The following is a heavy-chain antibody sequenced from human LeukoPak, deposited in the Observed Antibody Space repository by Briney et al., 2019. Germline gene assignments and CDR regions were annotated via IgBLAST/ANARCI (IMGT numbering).Heavy chain of an antibody. Sequence: PGGSLRLSCAASGFTFSSYAMSWVRQAPGKGLEWVSAISGGGGSTYYADSVKGRFTISRDNSRNTLYLQMNSLRAEDTAVYYCAKGVVPAAIHFDYWGQGTLVTVSS. J-gene: IGHJ4*02. V-gene: IGHV3-23*01. CDR3: AKGVVPAAIHFDY. CDR1: GFTFSSYA. CDR2: ISGGGGST. D-gene: IGHD2-2*01.